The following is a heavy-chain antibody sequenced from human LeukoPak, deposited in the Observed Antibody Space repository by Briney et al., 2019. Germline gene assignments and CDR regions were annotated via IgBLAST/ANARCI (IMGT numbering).Heavy chain of an antibody. J-gene: IGHJ6*03. V-gene: IGHV6-1*01. CDR3: ARGPQLVDYYYIDV. Sequence: SQTLSLTCALSEYSVSSNSAAWNWLRQSPSRGLEWLGRTYYRSKWYYDYAVSVKSRITINPDTSKNQFSLQLNSVTPEDTAVYYCARGPQLVDYYYIDVWGKGTTVTVSS. D-gene: IGHD6-13*01. CDR2: TYYRSKWYY. CDR1: EYSVSSNSAA.